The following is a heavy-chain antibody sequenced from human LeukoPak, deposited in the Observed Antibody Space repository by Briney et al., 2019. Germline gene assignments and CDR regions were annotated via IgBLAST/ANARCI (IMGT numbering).Heavy chain of an antibody. Sequence: GGSLRLSCAASGFTFNTYAMNWVRQAPGKGLEWVSYISSSGSTIYYADSVKGRFTISRDNAKNSLYLQMNSLRAEDTAVYYCAGIEYSSSYRGYWGQGTLVTVSS. CDR2: ISSSGSTI. D-gene: IGHD6-6*01. V-gene: IGHV3-48*03. CDR1: GFTFNTYA. J-gene: IGHJ4*02. CDR3: AGIEYSSSYRGY.